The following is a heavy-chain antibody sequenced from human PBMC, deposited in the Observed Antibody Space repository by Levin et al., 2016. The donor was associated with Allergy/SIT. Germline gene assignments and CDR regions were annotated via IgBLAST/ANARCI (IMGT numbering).Heavy chain of an antibody. J-gene: IGHJ4*02. CDR3: ARDSRVPTPPYSKGDYFDY. D-gene: IGHD4-11*01. CDR1: GYSFTSYW. Sequence: KVSCKGSGYSFTSYWIGWVRQMPGKGLEWMGIIYPGDSDTRYSPSFQGQVTISADKSISTAYLQWSSLKASDTAMYYCARDSRVPTPPYSKGDYFDYWGQGTLVTVSS. V-gene: IGHV5-51*01. CDR2: IYPGDSDT.